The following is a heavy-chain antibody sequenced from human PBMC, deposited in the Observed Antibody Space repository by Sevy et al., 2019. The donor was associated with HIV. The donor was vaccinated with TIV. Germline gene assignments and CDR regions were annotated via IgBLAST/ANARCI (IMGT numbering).Heavy chain of an antibody. Sequence: ASVKVSCKASGYTFTSYDINWVRQATGQGLECMGWMNPNSGNTGYAQKFQGRVTMTRNTSISTAYMELGSLRSEDTAVYYCARVEYSSSSFDYWGQGTLVTVSS. CDR3: ARVEYSSSSFDY. CDR1: GYTFTSYD. CDR2: MNPNSGNT. D-gene: IGHD6-6*01. V-gene: IGHV1-8*01. J-gene: IGHJ4*02.